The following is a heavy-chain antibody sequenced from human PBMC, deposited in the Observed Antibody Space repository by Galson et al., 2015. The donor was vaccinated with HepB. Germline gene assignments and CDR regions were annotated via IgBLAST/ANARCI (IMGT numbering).Heavy chain of an antibody. Sequence: SLRLSCAASGFTFSSYAMHWVRQAPGKGLEWVAVISYDGSNKYYADSVKGRFTISRDNSKNTLYLQMNSLRAEDTAVYYCARVKGVDYDSSGYYEYFDYWGQGTLVTVSS. CDR3: ARVKGVDYDSSGYYEYFDY. CDR1: GFTFSSYA. J-gene: IGHJ4*02. D-gene: IGHD3-22*01. V-gene: IGHV3-30*04. CDR2: ISYDGSNK.